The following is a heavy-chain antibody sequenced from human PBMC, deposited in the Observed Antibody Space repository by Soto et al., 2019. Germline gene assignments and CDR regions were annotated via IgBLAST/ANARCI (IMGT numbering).Heavy chain of an antibody. J-gene: IGHJ6*02. CDR3: TTDRTLEPPYYYYGMDV. CDR1: GFTFSNAW. V-gene: IGHV3-15*01. Sequence: EVQLVESGGGLVKPGGSIRLSCAASGFTFSNAWMSWVRQAPGKGLEWVGRIKSNTDGGTTDYAAPVKGRFTISRDDSKNTLYLQMNSLKTEDTAVYYCTTDRTLEPPYYYYGMDVWGQGTTVTVSS. CDR2: IKSNTDGGTT.